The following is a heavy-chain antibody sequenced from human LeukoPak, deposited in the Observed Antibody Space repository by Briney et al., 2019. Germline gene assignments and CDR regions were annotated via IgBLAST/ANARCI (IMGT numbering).Heavy chain of an antibody. J-gene: IGHJ6*02. D-gene: IGHD2-2*01. CDR3: AREGRIVVVPAAILYYGMDV. Sequence: ASVKVSCKASGYTFTSYYMHWVRQAPGQGLEWMGIINPSGGSTSYAQKFQGRVTMTRDTSTSTVYMELSSLRSEDTAVYYCAREGRIVVVPAAILYYGMDVRGQGTTVTVSS. CDR2: INPSGGST. CDR1: GYTFTSYY. V-gene: IGHV1-46*01.